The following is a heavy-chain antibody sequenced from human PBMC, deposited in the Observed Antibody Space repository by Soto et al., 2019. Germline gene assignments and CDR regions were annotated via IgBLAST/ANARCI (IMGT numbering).Heavy chain of an antibody. J-gene: IGHJ5*02. V-gene: IGHV4-30-2*01. CDR3: AAGGVITTWLDP. CDR2: IYQNGDT. D-gene: IGHD3-16*02. Sequence: SETLSLTCAVSGGSFSSAGHSWSWIRQPPGEGLQWIGYIYQNGDTYYNPSLQGRVTISLDRTKNEFSLKLTSVTAADTAVYFCAAGGVITTWLDPWGQGTLVTVSS. CDR1: GGSFSSAGHS.